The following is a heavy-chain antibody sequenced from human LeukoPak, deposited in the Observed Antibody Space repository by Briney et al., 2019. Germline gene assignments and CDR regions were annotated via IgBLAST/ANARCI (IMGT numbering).Heavy chain of an antibody. V-gene: IGHV4-34*01. CDR3: ARHIPYYYDSSGYRYYLDY. D-gene: IGHD3-22*01. J-gene: IGHJ4*02. CDR1: GGSLSGYY. Sequence: PSETLSLTCAVYGGSLSGYYWSWIRQPPGKGLEWIGEINHSGSTKYNPSLKSRVTISVDTSKNQFSLNLSSVTAADTAVYYCARHIPYYYDSSGYRYYLDYWGQGTLVTVSS. CDR2: INHSGST.